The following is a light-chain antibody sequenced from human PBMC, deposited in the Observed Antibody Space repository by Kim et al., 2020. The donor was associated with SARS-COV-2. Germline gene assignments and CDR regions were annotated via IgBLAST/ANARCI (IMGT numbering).Light chain of an antibody. CDR3: EVWDSSSDHRV. J-gene: IGLJ3*02. Sequence: PRETARSSCGGNNIRSKSVHWYQQKPGQAPVLVIYYDSDRPSGIPERFSGSKSGNTASLTISRVGAGDEADYYCEVWDSSSDHRVFGGGTQLTVL. CDR2: YDS. CDR1: NIRSKS. V-gene: IGLV3-21*04.